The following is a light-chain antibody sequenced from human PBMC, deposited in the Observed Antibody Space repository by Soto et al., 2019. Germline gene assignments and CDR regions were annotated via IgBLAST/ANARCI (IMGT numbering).Light chain of an antibody. Sequence: DIQMTQSPSSLSASVGDRVTITCRASQGISNYLAWYQQIPGKVPKLLISAASTLQSVVPSRFSGSGSGTDFTVTTSMLQPEDVATYYNQTYTKVPAFGGGTNVEIK. CDR1: QGISNY. CDR2: AAS. J-gene: IGKJ4*02. V-gene: IGKV1-27*01. CDR3: QTYTKVPA.